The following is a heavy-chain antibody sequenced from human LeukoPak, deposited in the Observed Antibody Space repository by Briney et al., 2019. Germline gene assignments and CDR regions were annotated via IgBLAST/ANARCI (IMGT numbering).Heavy chain of an antibody. CDR2: ISSSSSYI. CDR3: AKVPGYCTNGVC. CDR1: GFTFSSYS. J-gene: IGHJ4*02. V-gene: IGHV3-21*01. D-gene: IGHD2-8*01. Sequence: GGSLRLSCAASGFTFSSYSMNWVRQAPGKGLGWVSSISSSSSYIYYADSVKGRFTISRDNAKNSLYLQMNSLRAEDTAVYYCAKVPGYCTNGVCWGQGTLVTVSS.